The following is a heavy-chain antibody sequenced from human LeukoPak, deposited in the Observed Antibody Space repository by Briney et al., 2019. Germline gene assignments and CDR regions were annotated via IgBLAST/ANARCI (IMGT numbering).Heavy chain of an antibody. J-gene: IGHJ6*02. Sequence: GGSLRLSCAASRFAFSTYWMSWVRQAPGKGQEWEANIKEDGSEKYYVDSVKGRFTIYRDNAKNSLYLQMNRLRAEDTAVYYCARDSPGSSRFYHYYGLDVWGQGTTVTVSS. D-gene: IGHD6-6*01. V-gene: IGHV3-7*05. CDR3: ARDSPGSSRFYHYYGLDV. CDR1: RFAFSTYW. CDR2: IKEDGSEK.